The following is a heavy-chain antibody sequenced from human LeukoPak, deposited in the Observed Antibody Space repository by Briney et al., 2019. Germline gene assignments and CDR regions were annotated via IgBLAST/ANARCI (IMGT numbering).Heavy chain of an antibody. CDR2: ISSSSSTI. CDR3: ARDCSSTGCYYMLNS. D-gene: IGHD2-2*01. Sequence: GGSLRLSCAASGFTFSSYSMNWVRQAPGKGLEWVSYISSSSSTIYYADSVKGRFTISRDNTNNMLFLQMNSLRADDTAVYYCARDCSSTGCYYMLNSWGQGILVTVSS. CDR1: GFTFSSYS. V-gene: IGHV3-48*04. J-gene: IGHJ4*02.